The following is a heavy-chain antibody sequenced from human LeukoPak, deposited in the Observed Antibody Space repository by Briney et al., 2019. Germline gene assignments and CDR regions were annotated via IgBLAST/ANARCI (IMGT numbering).Heavy chain of an antibody. V-gene: IGHV3-21*01. J-gene: IGHJ4*02. CDR2: ISSSSTYI. Sequence: PGGSLRLSCAASGFTFTDHNMNWGRQAPGKGLEWVSSISSSSTYIYYADSVKGRFTISRDNAKNSLYLQMNSLSAEDTAVYYCARDRDFDYWGQGTLVTVSS. CDR3: ARDRDFDY. CDR1: GFTFTDHN.